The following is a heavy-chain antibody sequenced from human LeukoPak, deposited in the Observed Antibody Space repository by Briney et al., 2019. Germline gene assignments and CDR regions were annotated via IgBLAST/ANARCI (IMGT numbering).Heavy chain of an antibody. J-gene: IGHJ5*02. V-gene: IGHV1-69*13. D-gene: IGHD2-2*02. Sequence: SVKVSCKASGGTFSSYAISWVRQAPGQGLEWMGGIIPIFGTANYAQKFQGRVTITADESTSTAYMELSSLRSEDTAVYYCARARYCSSTSCYMMDPWGQGTLVTVSS. CDR1: GGTFSSYA. CDR3: ARARYCSSTSCYMMDP. CDR2: IIPIFGTA.